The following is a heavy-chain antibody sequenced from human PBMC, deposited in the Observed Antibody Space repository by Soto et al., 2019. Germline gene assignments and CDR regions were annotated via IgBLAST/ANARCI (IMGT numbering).Heavy chain of an antibody. J-gene: IGHJ4*02. Sequence: QITLKESGPTLVKPTQTLTLTCTFSGFSLSTGRKGVGWIRQPPGKALEWLALIYWDADKRYSPFLKSRLTITKDTSKNQVVLTMTNMDPVDTAAYSVAHRTVISLSAYFDYWGQGTLVTVSS. V-gene: IGHV2-5*02. CDR1: GFSLSTGRKG. D-gene: IGHD3-16*02. CDR2: IYWDADK. CDR3: AHRTVISLSAYFDY.